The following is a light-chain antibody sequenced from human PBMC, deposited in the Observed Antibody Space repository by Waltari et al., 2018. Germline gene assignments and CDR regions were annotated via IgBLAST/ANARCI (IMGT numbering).Light chain of an antibody. V-gene: IGLV1-44*01. Sequence: QSVLTQPPSASGTPGPRVPISCSGSTSNIGRNTVTVYQQPPGTAPKFRIYRNNQRPSGCPDRFSGSKSGTSASLAISGLQSEDEAAYYCAAWDDSLNGWVFGGGTKLTVL. CDR1: TSNIGRNT. CDR2: RNN. CDR3: AAWDDSLNGWV. J-gene: IGLJ3*02.